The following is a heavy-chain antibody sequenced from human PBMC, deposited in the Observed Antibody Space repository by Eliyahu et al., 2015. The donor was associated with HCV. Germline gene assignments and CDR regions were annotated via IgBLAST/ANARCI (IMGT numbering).Heavy chain of an antibody. CDR3: ARGRRQLRNTFHYYYYYGMDV. Sequence: QVQLVQXGAEVKKPGSSVKVSCKASGGTFSSYAISWVRQAPGQGLEGMGGIIPIFGTANYAQKFQGRVTITADESTSTAYMELSSLRSEDTAVYYCARGRRQLRNTFHYYYYYGMDVWGQGTTVTVSS. CDR1: GGTFSSYA. D-gene: IGHD6-6*01. J-gene: IGHJ6*02. CDR2: IIPIFGTA. V-gene: IGHV1-69*01.